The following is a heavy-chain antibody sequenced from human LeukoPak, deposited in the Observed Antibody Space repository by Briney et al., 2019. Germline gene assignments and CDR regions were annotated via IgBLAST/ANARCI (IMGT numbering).Heavy chain of an antibody. J-gene: IGHJ3*02. CDR1: GGSISSSSYY. D-gene: IGHD3-22*01. CDR3: ARHQTYYYDSKGYDAFDI. CDR2: IYYSGST. Sequence: SETLSLTCTVSGGSISSSSYYWGWIRQPPGKGLEWIGSIYYSGSTYYNPSLKSRVTISVDTSNNQFSLKLSSVTAADTAVYYCARHQTYYYDSKGYDAFDIWGQGTMVTVSS. V-gene: IGHV4-39*01.